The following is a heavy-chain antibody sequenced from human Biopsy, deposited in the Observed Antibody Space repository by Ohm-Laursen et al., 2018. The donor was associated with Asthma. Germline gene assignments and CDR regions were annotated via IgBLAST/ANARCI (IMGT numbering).Heavy chain of an antibody. Sequence: LSLTCAAPGFAVSRDRMFWVRQAPGKGLEWVSVIYSGGTSHTADSVRGRFTISRDYSKNTLYLQMHSLRAEDTAVYYCARGDSSNWSHYYFDYWGQGTLVTVSS. CDR1: GFAVSRDR. J-gene: IGHJ4*02. D-gene: IGHD3-22*01. CDR3: ARGDSSNWSHYYFDY. CDR2: IYSGGTS. V-gene: IGHV3-53*01.